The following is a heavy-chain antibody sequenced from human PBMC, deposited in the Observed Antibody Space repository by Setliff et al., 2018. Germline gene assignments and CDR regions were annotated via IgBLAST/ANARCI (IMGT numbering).Heavy chain of an antibody. J-gene: IGHJ4*02. Sequence: SETLSLTCTVSGGPFSGASIWSWIRQPPGKGQEFIGYVYHSGTAKYDPSLESRAIMSVDASKNEISLKLKSVTAADTAVYYCAKGGTYRYFDFWGQGALVTVS. CDR3: AKGGTYRYFDF. V-gene: IGHV4-59*01. CDR2: VYHSGTA. CDR1: GGPFSGAS. D-gene: IGHD1-1*01.